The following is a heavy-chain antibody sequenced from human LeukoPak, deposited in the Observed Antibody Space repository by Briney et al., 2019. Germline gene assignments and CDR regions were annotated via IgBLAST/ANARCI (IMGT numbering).Heavy chain of an antibody. J-gene: IGHJ4*02. D-gene: IGHD6-13*01. CDR3: ARDRRKVLLVPLLDYFDY. CDR2: ISAYNGNT. CDR1: GYTFTSYG. V-gene: IGHV1-18*04. Sequence: ASVKVSCKASGYTFTSYGISWVRQAPGQGLEWMGWISAYNGNTNYAQKLQGRVTMTTDTSTSTAYMELRSLRSDDTAVYYCARDRRKVLLVPLLDYFDYWGQGTLVTVSS.